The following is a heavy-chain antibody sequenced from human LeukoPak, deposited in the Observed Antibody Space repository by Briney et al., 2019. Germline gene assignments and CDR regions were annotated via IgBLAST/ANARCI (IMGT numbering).Heavy chain of an antibody. CDR3: ARDPTTVTTYGMDV. Sequence: ASVKVSCKASGYTFTSYGTSWVRQAPGQGLEWMGWISAYNGNTNYAQKLQGRVTMTTDTSTSTAYMELRSLRSDDTAVYYCARDPTTVTTYGMDVWGQGTTVTVSS. D-gene: IGHD4-17*01. J-gene: IGHJ6*02. CDR1: GYTFTSYG. CDR2: ISAYNGNT. V-gene: IGHV1-18*01.